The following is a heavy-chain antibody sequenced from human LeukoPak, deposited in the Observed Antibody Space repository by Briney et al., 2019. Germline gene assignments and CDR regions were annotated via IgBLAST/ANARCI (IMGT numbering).Heavy chain of an antibody. CDR2: IKQDGSQR. J-gene: IGHJ4*02. CDR1: GFTFGGHW. D-gene: IGHD4-17*01. Sequence: GGSLRLSCAASGFTFGGHWMSWVRQAPGKGPEWVANIKQDGSQRYYVDSVKGRFTISRDNGRNSLFLQMNSLRAEDTAVYYCAREVYGDNYFDYWGQGTLVTVSS. CDR3: AREVYGDNYFDY. V-gene: IGHV3-7*05.